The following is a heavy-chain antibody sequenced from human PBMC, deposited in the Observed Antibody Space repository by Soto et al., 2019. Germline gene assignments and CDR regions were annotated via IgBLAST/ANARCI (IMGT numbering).Heavy chain of an antibody. CDR2: IDPSDSYT. CDR3: ARXPLGYCSSTSCPNWFDP. J-gene: IGHJ5*02. D-gene: IGHD2-2*01. Sequence: GESLKISCKGSGYSFTIYWISWVRQMPGKGLEWMGRIDPSDSYTNYSPSFQGHVTISADKSISTAYLQWSSLKASDTAMYYCARXPLGYCSSTSCPNWFDPWGQGTLVTVSS. V-gene: IGHV5-10-1*01. CDR1: GYSFTIYW.